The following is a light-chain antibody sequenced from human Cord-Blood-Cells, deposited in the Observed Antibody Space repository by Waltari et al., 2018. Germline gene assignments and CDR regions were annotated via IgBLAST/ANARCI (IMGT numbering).Light chain of an antibody. CDR3: QQRSNWPLT. CDR1: QSVSSY. V-gene: IGKV3-11*01. CDR2: DAS. Sequence: IVLTQSPATLSFSLGERATLSCRASQSVSSYLAWYQQKPGQAPRLLIYDASNRATGIPARFSGSGSGTDFTLTISSLEPEDFAVYYCQQRSNWPLTFGGGTKVEIK. J-gene: IGKJ4*01.